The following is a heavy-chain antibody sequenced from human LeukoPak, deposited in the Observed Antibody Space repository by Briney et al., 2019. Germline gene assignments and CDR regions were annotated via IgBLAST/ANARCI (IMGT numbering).Heavy chain of an antibody. V-gene: IGHV3-23*01. CDR3: TREQRIRHCSEGVCTEGYYFDY. CDR1: GFAFNMFA. D-gene: IGHD2-15*01. Sequence: GGSLRLSCAGTGFAFNMFAIDWVRQAPGKGLEWVSGLSRGGSSTNYADSVKGRFTISRDKSQNSVFLQMNSLRPEDTAVYYCTREQRIRHCSEGVCTEGYYFDYWGQGTLVTVSS. J-gene: IGHJ4*02. CDR2: LSRGGSST.